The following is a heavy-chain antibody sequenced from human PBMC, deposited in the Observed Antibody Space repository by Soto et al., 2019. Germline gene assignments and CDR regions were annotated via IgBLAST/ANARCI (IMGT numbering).Heavy chain of an antibody. V-gene: IGHV3-7*03. CDR2: IKNDGSEQ. D-gene: IGHD3-10*01. Sequence: SLRLSCAASGFTFTTYYMTWVRQAPGKGLEWVASIKNDGSEQYYVDSVKGRFTISRDNAKNSLYLQMNSLRAGDTALYYCSRENWFQDYWGQGTLVTVSS. J-gene: IGHJ4*02. CDR1: GFTFTTYY. CDR3: SRENWFQDY.